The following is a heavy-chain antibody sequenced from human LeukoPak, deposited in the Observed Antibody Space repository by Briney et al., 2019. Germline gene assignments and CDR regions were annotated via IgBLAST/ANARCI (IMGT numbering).Heavy chain of an antibody. D-gene: IGHD6-19*01. CDR3: ARTPSQQWLVDY. CDR1: GFTVSSNS. J-gene: IGHJ4*02. V-gene: IGHV3-21*01. Sequence: GGSLRLSCTVSGFTVSSNSMSWVRQAPGKGLEWVSSISSSSSYIYYADSVKGRFTISRDNAKNSLYLQMNSLRAEDTAVYYCARTPSQQWLVDYWGQGTLVTVSS. CDR2: ISSSSSYI.